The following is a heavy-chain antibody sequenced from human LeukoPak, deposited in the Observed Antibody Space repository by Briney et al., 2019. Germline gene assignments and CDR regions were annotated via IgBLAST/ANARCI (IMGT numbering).Heavy chain of an antibody. Sequence: ASVKVSCKASGYTFTSYGISWVRQAPGQGLEWMGWISAYNGNTNYAQKLQGRVTMTTDTSTSTAYMELRSLRSDDTAVYYCARTNILLCGDQTNWFDPWGQGTLVTVSS. CDR1: GYTFTSYG. D-gene: IGHD2/OR15-2a*01. CDR2: ISAYNGNT. J-gene: IGHJ5*02. V-gene: IGHV1-18*01. CDR3: ARTNILLCGDQTNWFDP.